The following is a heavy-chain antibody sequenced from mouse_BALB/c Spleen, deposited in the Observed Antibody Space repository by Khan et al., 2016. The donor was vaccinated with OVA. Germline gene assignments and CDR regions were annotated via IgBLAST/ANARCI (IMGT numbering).Heavy chain of an antibody. D-gene: IGHD2-3*01. CDR2: ISYSGST. CDR1: GYSITSDYA. Sequence: EVKLEESGPGLVKPSQSLSLTCTVTGYSITSDYAWNWIRQFPGNKLEWMGYISYSGSTNYNPALKSRISITRDTSKNTFFLQLNSVTTEDTATYYCARDGSRYNYAMDYWGQGTSVTVSS. CDR3: ARDGSRYNYAMDY. V-gene: IGHV3-2*02. J-gene: IGHJ4*01.